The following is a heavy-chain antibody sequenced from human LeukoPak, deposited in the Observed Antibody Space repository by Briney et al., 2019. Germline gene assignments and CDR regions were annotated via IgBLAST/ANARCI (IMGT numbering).Heavy chain of an antibody. Sequence: SETLSLTCGVYGGSSTSYYWNWIRQPPGKGLEWIGEINHSRNTNYNPSLKSRVSMSIDTSKNQFSLKLSSVTAADTAVYYCASRYCTNGVCTHEYWGRGTLVIVSS. V-gene: IGHV4-34*01. CDR3: ASRYCTNGVCTHEY. D-gene: IGHD2-8*01. CDR2: INHSRNT. J-gene: IGHJ4*02. CDR1: GGSSTSYY.